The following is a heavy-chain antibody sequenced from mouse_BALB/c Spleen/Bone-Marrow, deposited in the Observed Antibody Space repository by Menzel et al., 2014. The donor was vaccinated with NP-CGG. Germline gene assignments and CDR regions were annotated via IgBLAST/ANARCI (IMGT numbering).Heavy chain of an antibody. V-gene: IGHV7-3*02. D-gene: IGHD2-4*01. CDR2: IRNKANGYTT. CDR1: GFTFTDYF. Sequence: EVKLVESGGGLVQPGGSLILSCAPSGFTFTDYFMTWVRQPPGKALEWLGFIRNKANGYTTEYSASVKGRFTISRNNSQSILYLQMNTLRAEDSATYYCARGYYDDYWGQGTTLTVSS. CDR3: ARGYYDDY. J-gene: IGHJ2*01.